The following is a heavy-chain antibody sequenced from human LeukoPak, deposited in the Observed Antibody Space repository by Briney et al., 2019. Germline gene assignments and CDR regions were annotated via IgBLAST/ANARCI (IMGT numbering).Heavy chain of an antibody. J-gene: IGHJ6*03. V-gene: IGHV5-51*01. Sequence: GESLKISCKGSGYSFTSYWIGWVGQMPGKGLEWMGIIYPGDSDTRNSPSFQGQVTISADKSISTAYLQWSSLKASDTAMYYCVRLRKAGDPYYDYYYMDVWGKGTTVTVSS. CDR2: IYPGDSDT. D-gene: IGHD3-10*01. CDR3: VRLRKAGDPYYDYYYMDV. CDR1: GYSFTSYW.